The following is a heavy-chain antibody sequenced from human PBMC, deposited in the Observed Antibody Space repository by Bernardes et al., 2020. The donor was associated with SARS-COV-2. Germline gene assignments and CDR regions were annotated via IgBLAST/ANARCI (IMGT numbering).Heavy chain of an antibody. J-gene: IGHJ5*02. V-gene: IGHV6-1*01. CDR1: GDSVSSNSAA. CDR3: ARDPSYYYDSSGYYYDGGGFDP. CDR2: TWYRSKWYN. D-gene: IGHD3-22*01. Sequence: QTLSLTCAISGDSVSSNSAAWNWIRQSPSRGLEWLGRTWYRSKWYNDYAVSVKSRITINPDTSKNQFSLQLNSVTPEDTAVYYCARDPSYYYDSSGYYYDGGGFDPWGQGTLVTVSS.